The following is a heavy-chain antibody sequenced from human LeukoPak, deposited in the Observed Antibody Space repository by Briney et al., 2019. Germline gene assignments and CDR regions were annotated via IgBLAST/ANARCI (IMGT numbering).Heavy chain of an antibody. J-gene: IGHJ4*02. D-gene: IGHD6-6*01. CDR3: VMGYSSSWYFVY. CDR1: GYSFTSYY. CDR2: INPSGGST. V-gene: IGHV1-46*03. Sequence: ASVKVSCKTSGYSFTSYYMHLVRQAPGLGLEWMGIINPSGGSTSYAQKFQGRVTMTRDTSTSTVYMELSSLRSEDTAVYYCVMGYSSSWYFVYWGQGTLVTVSS.